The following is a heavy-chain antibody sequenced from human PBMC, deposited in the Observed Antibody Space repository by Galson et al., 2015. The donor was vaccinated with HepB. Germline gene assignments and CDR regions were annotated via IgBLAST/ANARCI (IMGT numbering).Heavy chain of an antibody. Sequence: SLRLSCAASGFTLSYYGMHWVCQAPGKGLEWVAVISSDGSNKYYTDSVKGRFTISRDNSKNTLYLQMNSLRAEDTAVYYCAKDGSCINGVCYPHYFDHWGQGTLVTVSS. V-gene: IGHV3-30*18. J-gene: IGHJ4*02. CDR2: ISSDGSNK. CDR1: GFTLSYYG. CDR3: AKDGSCINGVCYPHYFDH. D-gene: IGHD2-8*01.